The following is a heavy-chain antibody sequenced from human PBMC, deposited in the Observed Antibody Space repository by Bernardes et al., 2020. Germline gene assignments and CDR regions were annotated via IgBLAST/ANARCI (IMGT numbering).Heavy chain of an antibody. J-gene: IGHJ4*02. CDR1: GFTFSSYS. CDR3: ARDGYSSGWYAPRFDY. CDR2: ISSSSSTI. D-gene: IGHD6-19*01. Sequence: GGSLRLSCAASGFTFSSYSMNWVRQAPGKGLEWVSYISSSSSTIYYADSVKGRFTISRDNAKNSLYLQMNSLRDEDTAVYYCARDGYSSGWYAPRFDYWGQGTLVTVSS. V-gene: IGHV3-48*02.